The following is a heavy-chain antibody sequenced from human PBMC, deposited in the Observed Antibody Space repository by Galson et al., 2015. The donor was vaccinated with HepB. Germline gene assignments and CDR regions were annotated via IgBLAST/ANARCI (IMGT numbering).Heavy chain of an antibody. CDR1: GGTFSSYA. CDR3: ARDTNLDDAFDI. V-gene: IGHV1-69*13. CDR2: IIPIFGTA. Sequence: SVKVSCKASGGTFSSYAISWVRQAPGQGLEWMGGIIPIFGTANYAQKFQGRVTITADESTSTAYMELSSLRSEDTAVYYCARDTNLDDAFDIWGQGTVVTVSS. J-gene: IGHJ3*02. D-gene: IGHD3-3*01.